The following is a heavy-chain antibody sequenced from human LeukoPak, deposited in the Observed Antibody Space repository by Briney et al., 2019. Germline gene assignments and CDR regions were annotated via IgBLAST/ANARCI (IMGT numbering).Heavy chain of an antibody. Sequence: QPGGSLRLSCAASGFTLSLYSMNWVRQAPGKGLEWVSYISRGSNNIHYADFVKGRFTISRDNGKNSLFLQMNRLRDDDTAVYYCAGDGANCPGDFWGQGILVTVSS. CDR1: GFTLSLYS. J-gene: IGHJ4*02. D-gene: IGHD4/OR15-4a*01. CDR2: ISRGSNNI. V-gene: IGHV3-48*02. CDR3: AGDGANCPGDF.